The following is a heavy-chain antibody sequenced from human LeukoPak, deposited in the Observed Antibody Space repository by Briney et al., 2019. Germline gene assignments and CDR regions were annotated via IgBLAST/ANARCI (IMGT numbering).Heavy chain of an antibody. CDR2: IISSSSYI. J-gene: IGHJ4*02. D-gene: IGHD3-10*02. CDR1: GFTFSSYS. V-gene: IGHV3-21*01. Sequence: AGSLRLSCAASGFTFSSYSMSWVRQAPGKGLEWVSSIISSSSYIYYADSVKGRFTISIDNAKNSLYLQMNSLRAEDTAVYYCARDTCGMFGYWGQGTLVSVSS. CDR3: ARDTCGMFGY.